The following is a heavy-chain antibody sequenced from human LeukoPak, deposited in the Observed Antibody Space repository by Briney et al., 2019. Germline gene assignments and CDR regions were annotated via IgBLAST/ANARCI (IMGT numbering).Heavy chain of an antibody. D-gene: IGHD1-26*01. V-gene: IGHV4-39*01. Sequence: SETLSLTCIVSGGSITSSNYFWGWIRQPPGKGLEWIGGFYHSGTIFYSPSLGSRVAISIDTSKNQFSLRLLSVTAADTAVYYCARGGGSYYTHPRGRGWYFDYWGQGTLVTVSS. CDR2: FYHSGTI. CDR1: GGSITSSNYF. J-gene: IGHJ4*02. CDR3: ARGGGSYYTHPRGRGWYFDY.